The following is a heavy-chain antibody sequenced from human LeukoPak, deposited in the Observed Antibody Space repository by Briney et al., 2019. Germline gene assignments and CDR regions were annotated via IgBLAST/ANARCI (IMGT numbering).Heavy chain of an antibody. Sequence: SVKVSCKASAGTFSSYAISWVRQPPGQGLEWMGGIIPIFGTANYAQKFQGRVTITADESTSTAYMELSSLRSEDTAVYYCARDSGQQLGYYYYGMDVWGKGTTVTVSS. CDR3: ARDSGQQLGYYYYGMDV. J-gene: IGHJ6*04. D-gene: IGHD6-13*01. CDR2: IIPIFGTA. V-gene: IGHV1-69*13. CDR1: AGTFSSYA.